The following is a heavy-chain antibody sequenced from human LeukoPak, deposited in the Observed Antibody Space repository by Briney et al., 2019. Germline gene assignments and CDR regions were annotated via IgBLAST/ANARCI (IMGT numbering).Heavy chain of an antibody. Sequence: SETLSLTCTVSGGTISSYYWNWIRQPPGKGLEWIGYIHYSGSTKYNPSLKSRVTISVDTSKNQVSLKLTSVTAADTAVYYCARSGDCSSTSCSIDYWGLGTLVTVSS. CDR2: IHYSGST. CDR1: GGTISSYY. D-gene: IGHD2-2*01. V-gene: IGHV4-59*12. J-gene: IGHJ4*02. CDR3: ARSGDCSSTSCSIDY.